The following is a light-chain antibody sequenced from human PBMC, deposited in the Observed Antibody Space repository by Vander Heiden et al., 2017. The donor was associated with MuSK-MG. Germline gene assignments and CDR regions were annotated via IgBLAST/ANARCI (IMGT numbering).Light chain of an antibody. CDR1: QSVSSSY. Sequence: IVLTQSPGTLSLSPGERATLSSTASQSVSSSYLDWYQQKPGQAPRLLIYGASSRATGIPDRFSGSGSGTDFTLTISRLEPEDFAVYYCQQYGSSPVTFGQGTKVEIK. CDR3: QQYGSSPVT. V-gene: IGKV3-20*01. J-gene: IGKJ1*01. CDR2: GAS.